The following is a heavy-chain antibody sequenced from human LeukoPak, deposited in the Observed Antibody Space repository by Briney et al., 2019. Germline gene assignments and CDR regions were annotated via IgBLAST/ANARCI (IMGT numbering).Heavy chain of an antibody. Sequence: ASVKVSCKASGYTFTSYGISWVRQAPGQGLEWMGWMNPNSGNTGYAQKFQGRVTMTRNTSISTAYMELSSLRSEDTAVYYCARGGSSSWHLYYYYYGMDVWGQGTTVTVSS. CDR2: MNPNSGNT. J-gene: IGHJ6*02. CDR1: GYTFTSYG. D-gene: IGHD6-13*01. CDR3: ARGGSSSWHLYYYYYGMDV. V-gene: IGHV1-8*02.